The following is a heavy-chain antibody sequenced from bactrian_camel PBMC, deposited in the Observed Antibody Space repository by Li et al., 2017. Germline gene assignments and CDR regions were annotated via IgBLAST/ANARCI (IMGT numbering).Heavy chain of an antibody. Sequence: HVQLVESGGGSVQSGGSLRLSCAIIGRTYCRHDMSWYRQAAGKEREFVSGIDIDGITTYGDAVKGRFTISRDVSKNTMYLEMNGLEPGDTAMYYCGRCPNLNCPQRGQGTQVTVS. D-gene: IGHD8*01. CDR3: GRCPNLNCPQ. J-gene: IGHJ4*01. CDR2: IDIDGIT. V-gene: IGHV3S53*01. CDR1: GRTYCRHD.